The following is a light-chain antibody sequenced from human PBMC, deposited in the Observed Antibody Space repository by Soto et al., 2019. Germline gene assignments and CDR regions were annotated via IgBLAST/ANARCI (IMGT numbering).Light chain of an antibody. J-gene: IGKJ4*01. V-gene: IGKV3-20*01. CDR2: GAS. CDR1: QSVSSDY. Sequence: EIVLTQSPATLSLSPGESATLSCRASQSVSSDYLAWYQQKPDQAPRLLIYGASSRATGIPDRFSGSGSGTDATLTINRLEPEDFAVYYCQQYGSSPTFGGGTKVDIK. CDR3: QQYGSSPT.